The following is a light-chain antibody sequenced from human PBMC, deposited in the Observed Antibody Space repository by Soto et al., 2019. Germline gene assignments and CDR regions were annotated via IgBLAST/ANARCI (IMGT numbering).Light chain of an antibody. CDR3: QQYVSPVT. CDR2: GAS. Sequence: EIELTQSPGSLSLSPGERATLSCRASQSVDSSFFAWYQKKPGQAPRLLIYGASKRDTGIPDRFSGSGSGTDFTLTISRLEPDDFAVYYCQQYVSPVTFGQGTKVEIK. CDR1: QSVDSSF. V-gene: IGKV3-20*01. J-gene: IGKJ1*01.